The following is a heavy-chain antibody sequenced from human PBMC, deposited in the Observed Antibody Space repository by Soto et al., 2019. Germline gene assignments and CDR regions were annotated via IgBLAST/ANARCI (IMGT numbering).Heavy chain of an antibody. V-gene: IGHV3-72*01. Sequence: PGGSLRLSCAASGFTFSDHYIDWVRQAPGKGLEWVGRIRRKGNSYTTEYAASVKGRFTISRDDAENSLYLQMNSLKTGDTAVYYCARASGSYSXFDYWGQGTLVTVSS. J-gene: IGHJ4*02. CDR2: IRRKGNSYTT. CDR3: ARASGSYSXFDY. D-gene: IGHD1-26*01. CDR1: GFTFSDHY.